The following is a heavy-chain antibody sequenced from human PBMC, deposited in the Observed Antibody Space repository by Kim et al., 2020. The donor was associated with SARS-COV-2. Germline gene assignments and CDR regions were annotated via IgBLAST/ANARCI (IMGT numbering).Heavy chain of an antibody. D-gene: IGHD4-17*01. CDR3: ARGFGDRSAEYFQH. V-gene: IGHV3-30*04. CDR2: ISDDGINK. CDR1: GFTFSSYA. Sequence: GGSLRLSCAASGFTFSSYAMHWVRQAPGKGLEWVAVISDDGINKYYADSVKGRFTMSRDNPKNTLYLQMNSLRVEDTAVYFCARGFGDRSAEYFQHWGQGTLVTVSS. J-gene: IGHJ1*01.